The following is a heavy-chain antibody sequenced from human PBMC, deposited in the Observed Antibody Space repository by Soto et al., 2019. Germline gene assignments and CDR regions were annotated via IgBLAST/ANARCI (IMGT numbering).Heavy chain of an antibody. CDR3: AKTDKFNSESRGWANRFDY. V-gene: IGHV3-23*01. Sequence: EVQLLESGGGLVQPGGSLRLSCAASGFTFSNYVMTWLRQAPGKGLEWVSSIRFSVSDTFYADSVKGRFTVSRANSKNTLFLQMNSLRAEDTAVYYCAKTDKFNSESRGWANRFDYGGQGTLVTVSS. CDR2: IRFSVSDT. J-gene: IGHJ4*02. CDR1: GFTFSNYV. D-gene: IGHD6-19*01.